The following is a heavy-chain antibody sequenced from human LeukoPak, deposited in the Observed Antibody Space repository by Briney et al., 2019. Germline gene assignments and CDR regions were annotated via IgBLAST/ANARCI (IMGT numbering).Heavy chain of an antibody. J-gene: IGHJ4*02. CDR1: GYTFTDNG. D-gene: IGHD3-16*02. Sequence: EASVKVSCKASGYTFTDNGISWVRQAPGEGLERMGWISANSGKTNYAQRFQGRVTMTRETSSSTVYMELRSLRSDDTAVYFCARDKNYRFDYWGQGTLVSVTS. CDR3: ARDKNYRFDY. V-gene: IGHV1-18*01. CDR2: ISANSGKT.